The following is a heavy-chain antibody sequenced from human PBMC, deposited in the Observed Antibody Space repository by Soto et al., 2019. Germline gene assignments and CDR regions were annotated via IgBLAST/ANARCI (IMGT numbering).Heavy chain of an antibody. CDR1: GGSISPFY. CDR2: LYHSGNT. V-gene: IGHV4-59*01. CDR3: ARVGGVAARTFDY. D-gene: IGHD2-15*01. Sequence: KPSETLSLTCTVSGGSISPFYWSWVRQPPGKGLEWIGYLYHSGNTNYNPSLKSRVTISVDASKNQVSLRLTSVTAADTAVYYCARVGGVAARTFDYWGQGTVVTVSS. J-gene: IGHJ4*02.